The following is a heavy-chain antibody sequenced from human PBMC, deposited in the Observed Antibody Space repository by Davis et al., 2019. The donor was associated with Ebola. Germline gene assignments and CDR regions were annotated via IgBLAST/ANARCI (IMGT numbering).Heavy chain of an antibody. Sequence: RGFLRLSCPASAFSSSSYWMSWVRQAPGKWLEWVANIKQDGSEKYYVDSVKGRFTISRDNAKNSLYLQMNSLRAEDTAVYYCARDGGREDWGQGTLVTVSS. CDR3: ARDGGRED. V-gene: IGHV3-7*03. J-gene: IGHJ4*02. CDR2: IKQDGSEK. D-gene: IGHD1-26*01. CDR1: AFSSSSYW.